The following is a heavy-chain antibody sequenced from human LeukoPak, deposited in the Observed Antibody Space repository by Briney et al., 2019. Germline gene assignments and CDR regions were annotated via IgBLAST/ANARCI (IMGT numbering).Heavy chain of an antibody. CDR3: ASDYYDSSGYSDWFDP. J-gene: IGHJ5*02. CDR2: INHSGST. V-gene: IGHV4-34*01. Sequence: PSETLSLTCAVYGGSFSGYYWSWIRQPPGKGLEWIGEINHSGSTNYNPSLKSRVTISVDTSKNQFSLKLSSVTAADTAVYYCASDYYDSSGYSDWFDPWGQGTLDTVSS. CDR1: GGSFSGYY. D-gene: IGHD3-22*01.